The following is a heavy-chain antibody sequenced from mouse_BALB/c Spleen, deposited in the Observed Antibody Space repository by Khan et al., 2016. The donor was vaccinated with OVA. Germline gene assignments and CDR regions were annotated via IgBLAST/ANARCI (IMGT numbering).Heavy chain of an antibody. J-gene: IGHJ3*01. Sequence: EVQLQESGPGLVKPSQSLSLTCTVTGYSITSDYAWNWIRQFPGNKLEWMGYISYSGSTSYTPSLKSRISITRDTSKNQFFLQLNSVTTADTATYYYTVVRTYWGQGTLVTVST. V-gene: IGHV3-2*02. CDR3: TVVRTY. D-gene: IGHD1-1*02. CDR2: ISYSGST. CDR1: GYSITSDYA.